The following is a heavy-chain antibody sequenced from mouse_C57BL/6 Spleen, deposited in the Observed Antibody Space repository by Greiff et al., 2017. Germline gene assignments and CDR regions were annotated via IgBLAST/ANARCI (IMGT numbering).Heavy chain of an antibody. CDR3: ARSHGSSYVDY. CDR2: IHPNSGST. D-gene: IGHD1-1*01. CDR1: GYTFTSYW. Sequence: VKLQQPGAELVKPGASVKLSCKASGYTFTSYWMHWVKQRPGQGLEWIGMIHPNSGSTNYNEKFKSKATLTVDKSSSTAYMQLSSLTSEDSAVYYCARSHGSSYVDYWGQGTTLTVSS. V-gene: IGHV1-64*01. J-gene: IGHJ2*01.